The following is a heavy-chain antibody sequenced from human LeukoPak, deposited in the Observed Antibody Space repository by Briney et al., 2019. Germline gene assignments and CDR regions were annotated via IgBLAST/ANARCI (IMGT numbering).Heavy chain of an antibody. D-gene: IGHD3-10*01. CDR2: ISYDGSNK. J-gene: IGHJ4*02. CDR1: GFTFSSYG. V-gene: IGHV3-30*18. CDR3: AKFGTMVRGVELVY. Sequence: PGRSLRLSCAASGFTFSSYGMHWVRQAPGKGLEWGAVISYDGSNKYYADSVKGRFTISRDNSKNTLHLQMNSLRAEDTAVYYCAKFGTMVRGVELVYWGQGTLVTVSS.